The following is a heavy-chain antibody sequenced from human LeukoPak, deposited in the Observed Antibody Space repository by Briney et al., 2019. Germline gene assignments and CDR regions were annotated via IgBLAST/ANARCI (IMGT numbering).Heavy chain of an antibody. Sequence: GGSLRLSCAASGFTFDDYAMHWVRQAPGKGLEWVSGISWNSGSIGYADSVKGRFTIPRDNAKNSLYLQMNSLRAEDTALYYCAKEGYSGYYFDYWGQGTLVTVSS. CDR2: ISWNSGSI. CDR3: AKEGYSGYYFDY. D-gene: IGHD5-12*01. V-gene: IGHV3-9*01. J-gene: IGHJ4*02. CDR1: GFTFDDYA.